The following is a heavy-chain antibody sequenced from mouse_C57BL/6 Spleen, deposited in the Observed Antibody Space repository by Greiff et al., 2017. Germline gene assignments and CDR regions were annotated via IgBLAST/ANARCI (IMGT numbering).Heavy chain of an antibody. CDR2: INPNNGGT. D-gene: IGHD2-3*01. CDR3: AREVYDDYDLYFDY. V-gene: IGHV1-22*01. Sequence: VQLQQSGPELVKPGASVKMSCKASGYTFTDYNMHWVKQSHGKSLEWIGYINPNNGGTSYNQKFKGKATLTVNKSSSTAYMELRSLTSEDSAVYYCAREVYDDYDLYFDYWGQGTTLTVSS. J-gene: IGHJ2*01. CDR1: GYTFTDYN.